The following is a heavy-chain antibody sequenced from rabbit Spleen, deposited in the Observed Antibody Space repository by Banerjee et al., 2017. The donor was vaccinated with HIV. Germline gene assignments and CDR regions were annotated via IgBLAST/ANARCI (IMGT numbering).Heavy chain of an antibody. D-gene: IGHD4-1*01. V-gene: IGHV1S7*01. Sequence: QLEESGGGLVQPGGSLTLSCKASGFDFSNCYMSWVRQAPGKGLEWIGYIDPLFGSTYFASWVNGRFTISSHNAQNTLYLQLNSLTVADTATYFCARSDGYYDSGWYYFNLWGPGTLVTVS. CDR1: GFDFSNCY. CDR2: IDPLFGST. J-gene: IGHJ4*01. CDR3: ARSDGYYDSGWYYFNL.